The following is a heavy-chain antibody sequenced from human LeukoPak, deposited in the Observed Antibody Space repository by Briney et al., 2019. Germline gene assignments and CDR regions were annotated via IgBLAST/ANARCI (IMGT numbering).Heavy chain of an antibody. D-gene: IGHD6-13*01. J-gene: IGHJ5*02. CDR3: ARLKAAAGTPPYNWFDP. CDR2: INPNSGGT. V-gene: IGHV1-2*02. CDR1: GYTFTGYY. Sequence: ASVKVSCKASGYTFTGYYMHWVRQAPGQGLEWMGWINPNSGGTNYAQKFQGRVTMTRDTSISTAYMELSRLRSDDTAVYYCARLKAAAGTPPYNWFDPWGQGTLVTVSS.